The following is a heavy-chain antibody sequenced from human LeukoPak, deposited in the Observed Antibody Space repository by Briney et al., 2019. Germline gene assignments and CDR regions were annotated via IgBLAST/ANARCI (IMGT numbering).Heavy chain of an antibody. J-gene: IGHJ5*02. Sequence: ASVKVSCKASGYTFTGYYMHWVRQAPGQGLEWMGWINPNSGGTNYAQKFQGRVTMTRDTSISTAYMELSRLRSDDTAVYYCARSRITIFGVVKPRFDPWGQGTLVTVSS. CDR3: ARSRITIFGVVKPRFDP. CDR2: INPNSGGT. CDR1: GYTFTGYY. D-gene: IGHD3-3*01. V-gene: IGHV1-2*02.